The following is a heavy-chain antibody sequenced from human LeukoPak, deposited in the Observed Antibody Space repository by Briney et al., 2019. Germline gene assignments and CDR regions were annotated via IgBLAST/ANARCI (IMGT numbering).Heavy chain of an antibody. CDR3: ARGISGTTHSFDF. V-gene: IGHV1-2*02. CDR2: INPNSGGT. D-gene: IGHD1-20*01. Sequence: GASVKVSCKASGYTFTGYYMHWVRQAPGQGLEWMGWINPNSGGTNYAQKFQGRVTMTRDTSISTAYMELSSLKSDDTAVYFCARGISGTTHSFDFWGQGTLVTVSS. J-gene: IGHJ4*02. CDR1: GYTFTGYY.